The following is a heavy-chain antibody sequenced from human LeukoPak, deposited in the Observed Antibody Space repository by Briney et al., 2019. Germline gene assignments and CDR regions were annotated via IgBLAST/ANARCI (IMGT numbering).Heavy chain of an antibody. CDR3: ARETSGRCIDY. CDR2: VYYSGST. D-gene: IGHD1-26*01. V-gene: IGHV4-39*02. Sequence: PSETLSLTCSVSGGSISSSNYYWNWIRQPPGKGLEWIGSVYYSGSTYYNPSRKSRVTISVDTSKNQFSLKLSSVTAADTAVYYCARETSGRCIDYWGQGTLVTVSS. J-gene: IGHJ4*02. CDR1: GGSISSSNYY.